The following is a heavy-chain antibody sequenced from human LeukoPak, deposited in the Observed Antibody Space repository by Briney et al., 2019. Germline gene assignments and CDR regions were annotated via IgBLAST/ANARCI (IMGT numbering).Heavy chain of an antibody. V-gene: IGHV4-59*08. Sequence: KPSETLSLTCTVSGGSFEHYFWSWIRQPPGKGLEWIGYVYYSGSTDYSPSLKSRLTISADTSKNQFSLKLSSVTAADTAVYYCASYLYYYDSSGYYYVGPHDYWGQGTLVTVSS. J-gene: IGHJ4*02. D-gene: IGHD3-22*01. CDR1: GGSFEHYF. CDR3: ASYLYYYDSSGYYYVGPHDY. CDR2: VYYSGST.